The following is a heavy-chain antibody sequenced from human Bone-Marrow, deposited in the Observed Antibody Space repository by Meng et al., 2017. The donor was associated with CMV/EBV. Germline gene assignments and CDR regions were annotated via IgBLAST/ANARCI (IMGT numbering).Heavy chain of an antibody. V-gene: IGHV1-2*02. CDR3: ARVAPVAKYSSSPVGFDP. CDR2: INPNSGGT. D-gene: IGHD6-13*01. Sequence: ASVKVSCKASGYTFTSYGISWVRQAPGQGLEWMGWINPNSGGTNYAQKFQGRVTMTRDTSISTAYMELSRLRSDDTAVYYCARVAPVAKYSSSPVGFDPWGQGTLVTVSS. J-gene: IGHJ5*02. CDR1: GYTFTSYG.